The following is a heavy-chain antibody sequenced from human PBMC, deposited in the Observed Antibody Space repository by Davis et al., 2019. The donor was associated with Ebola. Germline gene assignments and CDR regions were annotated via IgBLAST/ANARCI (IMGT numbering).Heavy chain of an antibody. Sequence: GGSLRLSCVASGFTFDDYGMHWVRQTPGKGLGWVSGISWNGGSKDYADSVKGRFTISRDNAKNSLYLQMNSLTPEDTAFYYCARVNVVAAGSFDFWGQGTRVTVSA. D-gene: IGHD6-13*01. J-gene: IGHJ4*02. CDR2: ISWNGGSK. CDR1: GFTFDDYG. V-gene: IGHV3-9*01. CDR3: ARVNVVAAGSFDF.